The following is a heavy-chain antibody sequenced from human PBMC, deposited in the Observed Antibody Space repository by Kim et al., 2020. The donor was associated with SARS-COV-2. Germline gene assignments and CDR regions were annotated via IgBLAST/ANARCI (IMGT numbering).Heavy chain of an antibody. CDR1: GYTFTSYA. J-gene: IGHJ3*02. CDR3: ASAASKFLKDAFDI. V-gene: IGHV7-4-1*02. Sequence: ASVKVSCKASGYTFTSYAMNWVRQAPGQGLEWMGWINTNTGNPTYAQGFTGRFVFSLDTSVSTAYLQISSLKAEDTAVYYCASAASKFLKDAFDIWGQGTMVTVSS. D-gene: IGHD6-25*01. CDR2: INTNTGNP.